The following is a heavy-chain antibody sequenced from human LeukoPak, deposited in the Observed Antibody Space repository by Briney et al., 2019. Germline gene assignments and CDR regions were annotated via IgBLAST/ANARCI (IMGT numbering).Heavy chain of an antibody. D-gene: IGHD1-1*01. J-gene: IGHJ3*02. V-gene: IGHV3-23*01. CDR3: ASKDNWNPRAAFDI. CDR2: ISGSGGST. CDR1: GFTFSSYA. Sequence: GGSLRLSCAASGFTFSSYAMSWVRQAPGKGLEWVSDISGSGGSTYYADSVKGRFTISRDDSKNTLYLQMNSLRAEDTAVYYCASKDNWNPRAAFDIWGQGTMVTVSS.